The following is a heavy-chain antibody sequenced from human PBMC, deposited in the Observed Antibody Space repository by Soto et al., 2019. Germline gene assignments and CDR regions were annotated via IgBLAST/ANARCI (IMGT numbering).Heavy chain of an antibody. D-gene: IGHD2-2*01. V-gene: IGHV3-48*01. CDR1: GFTFSSYS. CDR3: ARDYCSSTSCYDY. Sequence: GGSLRLSCAASGFTFSSYSMNWVRQAPGKGLEWVSYISSSGSTIYYADSVKGRFTISRDNAKNSLYLQMNSLRAEDTAVYYCARDYCSSTSCYDYWGQGTLVTV. CDR2: ISSSGSTI. J-gene: IGHJ4*02.